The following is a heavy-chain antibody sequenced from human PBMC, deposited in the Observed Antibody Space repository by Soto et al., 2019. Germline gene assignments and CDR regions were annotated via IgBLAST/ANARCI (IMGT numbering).Heavy chain of an antibody. Sequence: PSETLSLTCTVSGGSISSDDYYWSWIRQPPGKGLEWIGYIYYSGSTYYNPSLKSRVTISVDTSKDQFSLKLSSVTAADTAVYYCARSLYDFWSRRSVYYFDYWGQGTLVTVSS. CDR1: GGSISSDDYY. J-gene: IGHJ4*02. D-gene: IGHD3-3*01. V-gene: IGHV4-30-4*01. CDR3: ARSLYDFWSRRSVYYFDY. CDR2: IYYSGST.